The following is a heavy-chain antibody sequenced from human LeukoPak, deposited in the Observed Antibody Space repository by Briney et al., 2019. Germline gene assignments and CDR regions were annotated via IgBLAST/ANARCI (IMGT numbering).Heavy chain of an antibody. CDR2: IYYSGST. Sequence: SETLSLTCTVSGGSISSSSYYWGWIRQPPGKGLEWIGSIYYSGSTYYNPSLKSRVTISVDTSKNQFSLKLSSVTAADTAVYYCARANYYGSGSFDYWGQGTLVTVSS. CDR1: GGSISSSSYY. V-gene: IGHV4-39*07. J-gene: IGHJ4*02. D-gene: IGHD3-10*01. CDR3: ARANYYGSGSFDY.